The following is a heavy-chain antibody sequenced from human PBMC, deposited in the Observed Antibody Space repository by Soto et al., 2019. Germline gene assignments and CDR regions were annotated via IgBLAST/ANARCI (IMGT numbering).Heavy chain of an antibody. CDR1: GYTFTSYA. V-gene: IGHV1-3*01. CDR3: PSLYSSGYCFDY. J-gene: IGHJ4*02. D-gene: IGHD6-19*01. CDR2: INAGNGNT. Sequence: GASVKVSCKASGYTFTSYAMHWVRQAPGQRLEWMGWINAGNGNTKYSQKFQGRVTITRDTSASTAYMELSSLRSEDTAVYYCPSLYSSGYCFDYYRQLTLFTAPS.